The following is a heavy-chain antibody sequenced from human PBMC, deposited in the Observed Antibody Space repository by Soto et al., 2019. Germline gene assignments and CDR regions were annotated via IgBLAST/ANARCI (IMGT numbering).Heavy chain of an antibody. CDR1: GFTFITYG. D-gene: IGHD3-10*01. CDR3: AKGNTYYYGSGALDY. CDR2: ISNDGSNK. V-gene: IGHV3-30*18. J-gene: IGHJ4*02. Sequence: GGSLRLSCAASGFTFITYGMHWVRQAPCKGLEWVAVISNDGSNKYYADSVKGRFSISRDNSKNTLYLQMSSLRAEDTAVYYCAKGNTYYYGSGALDYWGQGTLVTVSS.